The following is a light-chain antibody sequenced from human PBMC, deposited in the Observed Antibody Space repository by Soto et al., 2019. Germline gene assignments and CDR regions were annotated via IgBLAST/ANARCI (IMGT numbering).Light chain of an antibody. CDR2: DVT. CDR1: SSDVGGYNY. V-gene: IGLV2-14*03. J-gene: IGLJ1*01. Sequence: QSALAQPASVSGSPGQSITISCTGTSSDVGGYNYVSWYQHYPGKAPKLMIYDVTKRPSGVSNRFSGSKSGNTASLTISGLQAEDEADYYCSSYTSSTTPYVFGTGTKVTVL. CDR3: SSYTSSTTPYV.